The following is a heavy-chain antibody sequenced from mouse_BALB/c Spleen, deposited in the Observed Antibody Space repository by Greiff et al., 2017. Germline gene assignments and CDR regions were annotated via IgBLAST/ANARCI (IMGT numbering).Heavy chain of an antibody. V-gene: IGHV3-2*02. CDR2: ISYSGST. D-gene: IGHD1-1*01. J-gene: IGHJ3*01. CDR3: ASYYYGSSAWFAY. Sequence: EVQLVESGPGLVKPSQSLSLTCTVTGYSITSDYAWNWIRQFPGNKLEWMGYISYSGSTSYNPSLKSRISITRDTSKNQFFLQLNSVTTEDTATYYCASYYYGSSAWFAYWGQGTLVTVSA. CDR1: GYSITSDYA.